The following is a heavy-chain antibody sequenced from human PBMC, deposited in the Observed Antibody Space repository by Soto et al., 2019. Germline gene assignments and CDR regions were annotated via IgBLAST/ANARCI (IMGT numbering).Heavy chain of an antibody. CDR3: AHRRREGIITSGFDY. CDR2: IYWNDDK. J-gene: IGHJ4*02. Sequence: QITLKASGPTLVKPTQPLTLTCTFSGFSLSTSGAGVCWIRQPPGKALAWLGLIYWNDDKPYSPSLKRRLTSTKDTSRNQVVLTMTNMDPVDTATYCGAHRRREGIITSGFDYWGKATLVTVSS. CDR1: GFSLSTSGAG. D-gene: IGHD3-10*01. V-gene: IGHV2-5*01.